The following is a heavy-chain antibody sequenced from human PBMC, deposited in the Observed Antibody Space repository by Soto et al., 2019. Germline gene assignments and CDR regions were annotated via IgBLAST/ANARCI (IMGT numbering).Heavy chain of an antibody. CDR3: ARAQGSPKAYYYYMDV. CDR1: GFTFSSYW. V-gene: IGHV3-7*01. J-gene: IGHJ6*03. Sequence: GGSLRLSCAASGFTFSSYWMSWVRQAPGKGLEWVANIKQDGSEKYYVDSVKGRFTISRDNAKNSLYLQMNSLRAEDTAVYYCARAQGSPKAYYYYMDVWGKGTTVTVSS. CDR2: IKQDGSEK.